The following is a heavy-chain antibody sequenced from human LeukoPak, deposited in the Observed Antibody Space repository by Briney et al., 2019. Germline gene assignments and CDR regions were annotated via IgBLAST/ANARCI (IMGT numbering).Heavy chain of an antibody. V-gene: IGHV4-39*01. CDR3: ARVVPFYYGMDV. CDR2: IYYSGST. J-gene: IGHJ6*02. Sequence: SETLSLTCTVSGGSISSSSYYWGWIRQPPGKGLEWIGSIYYSGSTYYNPSLKSRVTISVDTSKNQFSLKLSSVTAADTAVYCCARVVPFYYGMDVWGQGTTVTVSS. D-gene: IGHD2-2*01. CDR1: GGSISSSSYY.